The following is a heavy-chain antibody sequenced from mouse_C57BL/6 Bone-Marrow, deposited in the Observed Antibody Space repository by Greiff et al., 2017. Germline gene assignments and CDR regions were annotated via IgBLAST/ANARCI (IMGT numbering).Heavy chain of an antibody. CDR2: IWTGGGS. CDR1: GFSLTSYA. V-gene: IGHV2-9-1*01. D-gene: IGHD1-1*01. Sequence: VKLQESGPGLVAPSQSLSITCTVSGFSLTSYAITWVRQPPGKSLEWLGVIWTGGGSTYNSALKSRLSISKDNAKSKVFLKMSSLQTEDTARYYCARLYCGSLVANWGQGTLVTVSA. J-gene: IGHJ3*01. CDR3: ARLYCGSLVAN.